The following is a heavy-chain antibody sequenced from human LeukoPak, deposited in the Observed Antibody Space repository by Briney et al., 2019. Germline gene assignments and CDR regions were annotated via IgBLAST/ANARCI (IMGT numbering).Heavy chain of an antibody. D-gene: IGHD3-22*01. V-gene: IGHV1-69*04. CDR1: RGTFSKYA. J-gene: IGHJ4*02. Sequence: SVKVSCKASRGTFSKYAISWVRQAPGQGLEWLGRIIPILNITHYAQKFQGRVTIAADKSTSTAYMELSSLRSEDTAMYYCARDDDRAREIDYWGQGTLVTVSS. CDR3: ARDDDRAREIDY. CDR2: IIPILNIT.